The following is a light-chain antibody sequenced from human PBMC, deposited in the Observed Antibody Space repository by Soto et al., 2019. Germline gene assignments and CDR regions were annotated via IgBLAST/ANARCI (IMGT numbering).Light chain of an antibody. J-gene: IGLJ2*01. Sequence: QSVLTQPPSASGTPGQRVTISCSGNSSNIGSNYVYWYQQLPKTAPKLLIYGNTNRPSGVPDRFSGSKSGTSASLAITGLQAEDEADYYCLSFDSSLSVVFGGGTKLTVL. CDR2: GNT. CDR3: LSFDSSLSVV. V-gene: IGLV1-47*01. CDR1: SSNIGSNY.